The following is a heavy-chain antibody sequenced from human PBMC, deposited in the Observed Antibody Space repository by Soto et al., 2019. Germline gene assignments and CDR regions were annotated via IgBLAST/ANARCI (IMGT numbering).Heavy chain of an antibody. CDR2: ISYDGSNK. J-gene: IGHJ6*02. Sequence: PGGSLRLSCAASGFTFSSYAMHWVRQAPGKGLEWVAVISYDGSNKYYADSVKGRFTISRDNSKNTLYLQMNSLRAEDTAVYYCARDQYYDFWSGYYKDYYYGMDVWGQGTTVTVSS. D-gene: IGHD3-3*01. CDR1: GFTFSSYA. V-gene: IGHV3-30-3*01. CDR3: ARDQYYDFWSGYYKDYYYGMDV.